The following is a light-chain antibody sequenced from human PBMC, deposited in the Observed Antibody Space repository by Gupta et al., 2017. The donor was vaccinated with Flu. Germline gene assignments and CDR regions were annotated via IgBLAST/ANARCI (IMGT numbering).Light chain of an antibody. Sequence: DIQMTQSPSTLSAYVGDRVTITCRASQSLTSWLAWYQQKPGKAPKLLIYKASNLESGVPSRFSGSGSGTEFTLNISSLQPDDFATYYCQQYERYPLTFGGGTKVEIK. CDR1: QSLTSW. V-gene: IGKV1-5*03. J-gene: IGKJ4*01. CDR2: KAS. CDR3: QQYERYPLT.